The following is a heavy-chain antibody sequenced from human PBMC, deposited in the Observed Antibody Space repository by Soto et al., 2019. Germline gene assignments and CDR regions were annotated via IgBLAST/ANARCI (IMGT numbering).Heavy chain of an antibody. V-gene: IGHV3-23*01. CDR2: ISGNGGST. D-gene: IGHD3-16*01. J-gene: IGHJ5*01. CDR1: GFTFSTSA. Sequence: EVHLLESGGDLVQPGGSLRLSCAASGFTFSTSAMGWVRQAPGKGLDWVSAISGNGGSTYYADSVKGRFTISRDNSKNTLYLQMNILRGEDTGIYYCARVLGLGLRSFDWFDSWGQGTLVTVSS. CDR3: ARVLGLGLRSFDWFDS.